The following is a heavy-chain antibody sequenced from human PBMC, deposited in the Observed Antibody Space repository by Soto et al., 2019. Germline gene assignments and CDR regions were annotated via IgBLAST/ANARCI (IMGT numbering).Heavy chain of an antibody. Sequence: SETLSLTCNVSGSTISSYYWSWIRQPPGKGXEWXXXVYXTXSXXXXXXLKSRVTISVDMSKKEFSLRLSSVIAEDTAVYYCARTRMIESWIDSWGQGTPVTVS. J-gene: IGHJ4*02. D-gene: IGHD3-16*01. V-gene: IGHV4-59*01. CDR3: ARTRMIESWIDS. CDR2: VYXTXSX. CDR1: GSTISSYY.